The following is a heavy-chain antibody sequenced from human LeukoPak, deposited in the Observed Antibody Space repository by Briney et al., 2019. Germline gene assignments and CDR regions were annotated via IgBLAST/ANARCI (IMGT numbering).Heavy chain of an antibody. Sequence: GGSLRLSCAASGFTFSSYWMSWVRQAPGKGLEWVANIKQDGSEKYYVDSVKGRFTISRDNAKNSLYLQMNSLRAEDTAMYYCARVWVSGDYYYYYGMDVWGQGTTVTVSS. V-gene: IGHV3-7*01. D-gene: IGHD2-21*02. J-gene: IGHJ6*02. CDR1: GFTFSSYW. CDR2: IKQDGSEK. CDR3: ARVWVSGDYYYYYGMDV.